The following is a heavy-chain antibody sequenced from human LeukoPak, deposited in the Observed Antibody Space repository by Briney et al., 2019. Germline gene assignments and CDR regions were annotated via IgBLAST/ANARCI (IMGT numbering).Heavy chain of an antibody. J-gene: IGHJ6*03. CDR1: GYTFTSYG. Sequence: ASVKVSCRASGYTFTSYGISWVRQAPGQGLEWMGWISAYDGNTNYAQKLHGRVTMNTDTSTSTAYMELRSLRSDDTAVYYCARGVVPAATAYYYYSYMDVWGKGTTVTVSS. CDR2: ISAYDGNT. D-gene: IGHD2-2*01. CDR3: ARGVVPAATAYYYYSYMDV. V-gene: IGHV1-18*01.